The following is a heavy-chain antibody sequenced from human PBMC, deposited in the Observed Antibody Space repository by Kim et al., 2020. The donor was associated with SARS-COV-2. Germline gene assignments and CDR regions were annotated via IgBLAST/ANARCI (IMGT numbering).Heavy chain of an antibody. CDR2: TSNDGSNT. V-gene: IGHV3-30*04. Sequence: GGSLRLSCATSGFTFSSYAMHWVRQAPGKGLEWVAMTSNDGSNTYYADSVKGRFTISRDNSKNTLYLQMNSLRVEDTALYYCAIPNGDLPFDHWGQGTLV. D-gene: IGHD4-17*01. J-gene: IGHJ4*02. CDR1: GFTFSSYA. CDR3: AIPNGDLPFDH.